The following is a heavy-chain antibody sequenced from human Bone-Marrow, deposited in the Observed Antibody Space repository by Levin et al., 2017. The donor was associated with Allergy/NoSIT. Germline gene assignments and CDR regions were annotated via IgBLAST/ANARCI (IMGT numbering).Heavy chain of an antibody. J-gene: IGHJ6*02. D-gene: IGHD3-3*01. CDR2: IIPIFGTA. Sequence: KISCKASGGTFSSYAISWVRQAPGQGLEWMGGIIPIFGTANYAQKFQGRVTITADKSTSTAYMELSSLRSEDTAVYYCARAKLRFLEIDFNYYYGMDVWGQGTTVTVSS. CDR1: GGTFSSYA. V-gene: IGHV1-69*06. CDR3: ARAKLRFLEIDFNYYYGMDV.